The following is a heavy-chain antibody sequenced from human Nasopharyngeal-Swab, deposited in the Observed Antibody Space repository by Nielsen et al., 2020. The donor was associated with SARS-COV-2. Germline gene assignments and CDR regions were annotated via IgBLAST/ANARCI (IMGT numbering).Heavy chain of an antibody. CDR1: GFTFGDYA. V-gene: IGHV3-49*03. CDR3: TRDGHRGKV. Sequence: GESLKISCTASGFTFGDYATSWFRQAPGKGLEWVGFIRSKGYGGTTEYAASVKGRFTISRDDSKSIAYLQMNSLKTEDTAVYYCTRDGHRGKVWGQGTTVTVSS. D-gene: IGHD3-16*01. J-gene: IGHJ6*02. CDR2: IRSKGYGGTT.